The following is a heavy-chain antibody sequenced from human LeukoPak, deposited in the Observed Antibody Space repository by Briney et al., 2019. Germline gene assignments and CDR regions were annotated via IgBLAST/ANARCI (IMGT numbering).Heavy chain of an antibody. D-gene: IGHD6-19*01. CDR3: AKATGYSSGWYELPGYYYYGMDV. CDR2: ISGSGGST. CDR1: GFIFSNCG. J-gene: IGHJ6*02. V-gene: IGHV3-23*01. Sequence: GGSLRLSCAASGFIFSNCGMSWVRQAPGKGLEWVSLISGSGGSTYYADSVKGRFTISRDNSKNTLYLQMNSLRAEDTAVYYCAKATGYSSGWYELPGYYYYGMDVWGQGTTVTVSS.